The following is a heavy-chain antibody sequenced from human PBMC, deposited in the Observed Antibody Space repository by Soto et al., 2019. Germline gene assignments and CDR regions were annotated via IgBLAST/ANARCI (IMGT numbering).Heavy chain of an antibody. Sequence: GGSLRLSCAASGFTFSSYGMHWVRQAPGKGLEWVAIISYDGSNTYYADSVKGRFTISRDNSKNTLYLQMNSLRAGDTSVYYCAKEGGLSGSYYISSSYYFDYWGQGTLVTVSS. D-gene: IGHD1-26*01. J-gene: IGHJ4*02. CDR1: GFTFSSYG. CDR3: AKEGGLSGSYYISSSYYFDY. V-gene: IGHV3-30*18. CDR2: ISYDGSNT.